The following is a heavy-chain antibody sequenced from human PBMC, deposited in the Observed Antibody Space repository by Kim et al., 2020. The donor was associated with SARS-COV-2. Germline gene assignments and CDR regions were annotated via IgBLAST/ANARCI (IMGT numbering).Heavy chain of an antibody. CDR3: ARDHYGGDSHHVLEY. Sequence: GGSLRLSCAASGFTFSSYGMHWVRQAPGKGLEWVAVMWYDGSKKYYADSVKGRFTISRDNSKNTLYLQVNSLRAEDTAVYYCARDHYGGDSHHVLEYWGQGTLVTVSS. V-gene: IGHV3-33*01. D-gene: IGHD2-21*02. CDR1: GFTFSSYG. J-gene: IGHJ4*02. CDR2: MWYDGSKK.